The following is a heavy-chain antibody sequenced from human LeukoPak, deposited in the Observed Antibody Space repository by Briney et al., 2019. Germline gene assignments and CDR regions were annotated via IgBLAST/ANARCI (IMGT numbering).Heavy chain of an antibody. Sequence: PGGSLRLSCAASGFIFSDHPMGWIRQAPGKGLEWLSYTRVSDNKLYYADSVKGRSTISRDNAQTSLYLQMNSLRAEDTAVYYCARRIMGTTGHAFDFWGQGTMVTVSS. V-gene: IGHV3-11*01. CDR1: GFIFSDHP. CDR3: ARRIMGTTGHAFDF. J-gene: IGHJ3*01. CDR2: TRVSDNKL. D-gene: IGHD2-8*01.